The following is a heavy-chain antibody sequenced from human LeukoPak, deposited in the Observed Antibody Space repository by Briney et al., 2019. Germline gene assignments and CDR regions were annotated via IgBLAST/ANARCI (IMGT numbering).Heavy chain of an antibody. V-gene: IGHV4-4*02. CDR3: ARRGYNYGYVFDY. Sequence: PSGTLSLTCAVSGDSISSSNWWNWVRQPPGKGLEWIGEIYHSGSTNYNPSLKSRVTISVDKSKNQFSLRLSSVTAADTAVYYCARRGYNYGYVFDYWGQGTLVTVSS. CDR1: GDSISSSNW. J-gene: IGHJ4*02. CDR2: IYHSGST. D-gene: IGHD5-18*01.